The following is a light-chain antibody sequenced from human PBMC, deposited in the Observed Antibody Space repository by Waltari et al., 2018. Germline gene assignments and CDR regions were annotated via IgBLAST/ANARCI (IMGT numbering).Light chain of an antibody. CDR3: GTWDSSLSGAV. CDR2: DDT. Sequence: QSVLTQPPSVSAAPGQRVTIPCSGGSSHLGKNYVSWYRQFPGSAPKLLIYDDTARPAGFPGRFSGSKSGTSATLDITGLQPGDEAEYYCGTWDSSLSGAVFGGGTLLTVL. V-gene: IGLV1-51*02. J-gene: IGLJ7*01. CDR1: SSHLGKNY.